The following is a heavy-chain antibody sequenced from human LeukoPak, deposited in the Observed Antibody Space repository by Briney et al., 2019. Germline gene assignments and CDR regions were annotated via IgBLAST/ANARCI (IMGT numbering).Heavy chain of an antibody. J-gene: IGHJ4*02. CDR3: AKDLVVVVPDLGSYFDY. CDR2: IRYDGSNK. V-gene: IGHV3-30*02. CDR1: GFIFSGYG. D-gene: IGHD2-2*01. Sequence: GGSLRLSCAASGFIFSGYGMHWVRQAPGKGLEWVAFIRYDGSNKYYADSVKGRFTISRDNSKNTLYLQMNSLRAEDTAVYYCAKDLVVVVPDLGSYFDYWGQGTLVTVSS.